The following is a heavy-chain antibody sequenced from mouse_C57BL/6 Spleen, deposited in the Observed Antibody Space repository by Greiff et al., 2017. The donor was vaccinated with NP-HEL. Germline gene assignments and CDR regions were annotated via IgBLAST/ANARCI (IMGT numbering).Heavy chain of an antibody. CDR2: ISYSGST. D-gene: IGHD2-1*01. V-gene: IGHV3-1*01. J-gene: IGHJ1*03. CDR3: ARENYYGNSYWYFDV. CDR1: GYSITSGYD. Sequence: EVKLMESGPGMVKPSQSLSLTCTVTGYSITSGYDWHWIRHFPGNKLEWMGYISYSGSTNYNPSLKSRISITHDTSKNHFFLKLNSVTTEDTATYYCARENYYGNSYWYFDVWGTGTTVTVSS.